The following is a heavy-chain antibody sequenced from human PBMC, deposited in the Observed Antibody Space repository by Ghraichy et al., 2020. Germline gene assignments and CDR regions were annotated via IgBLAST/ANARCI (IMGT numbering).Heavy chain of an antibody. V-gene: IGHV4-59*01. Sequence: SQTLSLTCTVSGGSISGYYWSWIRQPPGKGLEWIGFVHYSGNTNYNPSLQSRVAISVDMSKKNQFSLKLSSVTAADTAVYFCARGGSGWPPDYWGQGTLVTVSS. D-gene: IGHD6-19*01. CDR3: ARGGSGWPPDY. CDR2: VHYSGNT. J-gene: IGHJ4*02. CDR1: GGSISGYY.